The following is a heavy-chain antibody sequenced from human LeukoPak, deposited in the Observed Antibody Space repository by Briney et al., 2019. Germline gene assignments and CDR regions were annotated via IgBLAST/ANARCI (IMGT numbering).Heavy chain of an antibody. CDR3: ARGAPYSSSPNWFDP. CDR1: GYTFTSYD. CDR2: MNANSGNT. Sequence: ASVKVSCKASGYTFTSYDINWVRQATGQGLEWMGWMNANSGNTGYAQKFQGRVTMTRNTSISTAYMELSSLRAEDTAVYYCARGAPYSSSPNWFDPWGQGTLVTVSS. D-gene: IGHD6-13*01. V-gene: IGHV1-8*01. J-gene: IGHJ5*02.